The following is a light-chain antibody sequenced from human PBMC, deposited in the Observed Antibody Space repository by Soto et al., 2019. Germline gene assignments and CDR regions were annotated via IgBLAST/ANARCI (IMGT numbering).Light chain of an antibody. V-gene: IGLV1-40*01. CDR3: QSYDRSRSGGWV. Sequence: QSVLTQPPSVSGAPGQRVTISCTGSSPNIGAGFDVHWYQQLPGTAPKLLIYGNTNRPSGVPDRFSGSKSGTSASLAISGLQAEDEADYYCQSYDRSRSGGWVFGGGTKLTGL. J-gene: IGLJ3*02. CDR1: SPNIGAGFD. CDR2: GNT.